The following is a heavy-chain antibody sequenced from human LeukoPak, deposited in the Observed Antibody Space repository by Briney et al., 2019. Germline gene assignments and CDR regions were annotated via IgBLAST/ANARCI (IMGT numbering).Heavy chain of an antibody. CDR1: GFTFSNYW. D-gene: IGHD5-24*01. CDR2: INNDGSSI. V-gene: IGHV3-74*03. CDR3: VRPENDGHTDR. Sequence: GGSLRLSCAASGFTFSNYWMHWVRHAPGKGLVSVSRINNDGSSITYAASVKGRFTISRDNAKITLFLQMNSLRPDDTAVYYCVRPENDGHTDRWGQGTLV. J-gene: IGHJ5*02.